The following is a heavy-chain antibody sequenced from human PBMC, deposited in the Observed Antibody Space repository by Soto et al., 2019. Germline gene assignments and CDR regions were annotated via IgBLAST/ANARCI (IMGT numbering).Heavy chain of an antibody. CDR3: ARDSWTNKNETYYDFWSGYYNAYYYYGMDV. V-gene: IGHV3-30-3*01. CDR2: ISYDGSNK. Sequence: QVQLVESGGGVVQPGRSLRLSCAASGFTFSSYAMHWVRQAPGKGLEWVAVISYDGSNKYYADSVKGRFTISRDNSKNTLYLQMNSLRAEDTAVYYCARDSWTNKNETYYDFWSGYYNAYYYYGMDVWGQGTTVTVSS. J-gene: IGHJ6*02. D-gene: IGHD3-3*01. CDR1: GFTFSSYA.